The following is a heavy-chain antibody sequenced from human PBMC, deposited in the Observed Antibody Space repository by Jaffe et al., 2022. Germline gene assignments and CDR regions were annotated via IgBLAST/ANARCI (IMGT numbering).Heavy chain of an antibody. CDR1: GGSISSGSYY. Sequence: QVQLQESGPGLVKPSQTLSLTCTVSGGSISSGSYYWSWIRQPAGKGLEWIGRIYTSGSTNYNPSLKSRVTISVDTSKNQFSLKLSSVTAADTAVYYCASGDCGGDCYHYYYYMDVWGKGTTVTVSS. D-gene: IGHD2-21*02. J-gene: IGHJ6*03. V-gene: IGHV4-61*02. CDR3: ASGDCGGDCYHYYYYMDV. CDR2: IYTSGST.